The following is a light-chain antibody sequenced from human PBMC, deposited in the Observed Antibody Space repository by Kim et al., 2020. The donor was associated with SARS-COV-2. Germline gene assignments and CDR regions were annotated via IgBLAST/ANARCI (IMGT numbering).Light chain of an antibody. CDR1: SSDVGGYNY. J-gene: IGLJ1*01. CDR2: DVS. CDR3: SSYTSSSTYYV. Sequence: QSALTQPASVSGSPGQSITISCTGTSSDVGGYNYVSWYQQHPGKAPKLMIYDVSKRPSGVSNRFSGSKSDNTASLTISGLQAEDEADYYCSSYTSSSTYYVFGTGTKVTVL. V-gene: IGLV2-14*01.